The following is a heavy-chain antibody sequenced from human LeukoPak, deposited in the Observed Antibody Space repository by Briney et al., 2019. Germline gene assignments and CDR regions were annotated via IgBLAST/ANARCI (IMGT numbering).Heavy chain of an antibody. CDR3: AREPSGDYPCY. Sequence: PGGSLRLSCAASGFTFSSYSMNWVRQAPGKGLEWVSYISSSSSTIYYADSVKGRFTISRDNAKNSLYLQMNSLRAEDTAVYYCAREPSGDYPCYWGQGTLVTVSS. J-gene: IGHJ4*02. V-gene: IGHV3-48*01. CDR2: ISSSSSTI. D-gene: IGHD4-17*01. CDR1: GFTFSSYS.